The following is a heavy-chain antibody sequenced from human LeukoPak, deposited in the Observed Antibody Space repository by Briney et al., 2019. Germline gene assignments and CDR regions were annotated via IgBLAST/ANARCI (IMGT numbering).Heavy chain of an antibody. CDR1: GFTFSSYD. Sequence: GGSLRLSCAASGFTFSSYDMNWVRQAPGKGLEWVSYISPSITRIDYAASVRGRFTISRDNAKRSLYLQMSSLRAEDTAVYYCARMNYVSSGWGAPFDAWGQGTLVTVSS. V-gene: IGHV3-48*04. J-gene: IGHJ4*02. CDR3: ARMNYVSSGWGAPFDA. D-gene: IGHD3-16*01. CDR2: ISPSITRI.